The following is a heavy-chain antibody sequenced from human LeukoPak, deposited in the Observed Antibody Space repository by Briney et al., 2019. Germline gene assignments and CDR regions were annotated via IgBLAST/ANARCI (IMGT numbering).Heavy chain of an antibody. D-gene: IGHD3-10*01. V-gene: IGHV4-59*01. J-gene: IGHJ4*02. CDR3: ARGTESYYGSGSYSHDY. CDR2: IYYSGST. Sequence: SSETLSLTCTVSGGSISSYYWSWLRQPPGKGREGIGHIYYSGSTNYNPSLKSRVTISGDTSKNQFSLQLSSVTAADTAVYYCARGTESYYGSGSYSHDYWGQGTLVTVSS. CDR1: GGSISSYY.